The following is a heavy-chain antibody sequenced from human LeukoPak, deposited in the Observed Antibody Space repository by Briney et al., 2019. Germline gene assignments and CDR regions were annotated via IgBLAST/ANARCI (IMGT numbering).Heavy chain of an antibody. CDR1: GFTFSSYS. CDR2: ISSSSSYI. CDR3: ASSGYNWNDGGAFDI. J-gene: IGHJ3*02. D-gene: IGHD1-1*01. V-gene: IGHV3-21*01. Sequence: PGGSLRLSCAASGFTFSSYSMNWVRQAPGKGLEWVSSISSSSSYIYYADSVKGRFTISRDNAKNSLYLQMNSLRAEDTAVYYCASSGYNWNDGGAFDIWGQGTMVTVSS.